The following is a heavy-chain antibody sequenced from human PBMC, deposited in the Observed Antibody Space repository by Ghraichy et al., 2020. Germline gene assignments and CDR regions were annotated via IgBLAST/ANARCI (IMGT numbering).Heavy chain of an antibody. CDR2: ISSSSSTI. CDR1: GFTFSSYS. CDR3: ARDDIVVVTATLRNYYYYGMDV. D-gene: IGHD2-21*02. J-gene: IGHJ6*02. V-gene: IGHV3-48*02. Sequence: GGSLRLSCAASGFTFSSYSMNWVRQAPGKGLEWVSYISSSSSTIYYADSVKGRFTISRDNAKNSLYLQMNSLRDEDTAVYYCARDDIVVVTATLRNYYYYGMDVWGQGTTVTVSS.